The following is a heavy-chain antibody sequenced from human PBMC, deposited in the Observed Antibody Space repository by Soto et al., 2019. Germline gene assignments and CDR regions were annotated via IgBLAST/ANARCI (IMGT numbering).Heavy chain of an antibody. CDR3: ARAGHPIADIDY. J-gene: IGHJ4*02. CDR2: INAGNGNT. Sequence: ASVKVSCKASGYTFTSYAMHWVRQAPGQRLEWMGWINAGNGNTKYSQKFQGRVTITRDTSASTAYMELSSLRSEDTAVYYCARAGHPIADIDYWGQGTLVTVSS. D-gene: IGHD6-13*01. CDR1: GYTFTSYA. V-gene: IGHV1-3*01.